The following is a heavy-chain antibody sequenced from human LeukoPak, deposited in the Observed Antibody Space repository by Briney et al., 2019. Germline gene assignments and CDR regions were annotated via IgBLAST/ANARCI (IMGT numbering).Heavy chain of an antibody. CDR3: ARGRAMEYLLSTYRGRYYFDY. CDR2: IGYDGSNK. D-gene: IGHD3-3*01. CDR1: GFTFSRQA. Sequence: GTSLRLSCVASGFTFSRQAMHWVRQAPGKGLEWVSVIGYDGSNKYYVDSVKGRFTIFRDNSKNTVYLQMNSLTADDTAVYYCARGRAMEYLLSTYRGRYYFDYWGQGTLVTVSS. J-gene: IGHJ4*02. V-gene: IGHV3-33*01.